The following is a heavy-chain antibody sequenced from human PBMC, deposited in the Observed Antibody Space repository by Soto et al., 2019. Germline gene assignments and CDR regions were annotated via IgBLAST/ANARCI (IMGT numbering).Heavy chain of an antibody. V-gene: IGHV1-3*01. D-gene: IGHD6-13*01. Sequence: QVQLVQSGAEVKKPGASVKVSCKASGYTFTSYAMHWVRQAPGQRLEWMGWINAANGNTKNSQKLQGRVTITRDTSASTAYMGMSSLRSEDTAMYYCARPHLRGSYYFASWGQGTLVTVSS. CDR3: ARPHLRGSYYFAS. CDR1: GYTFTSYA. CDR2: INAANGNT. J-gene: IGHJ4*02.